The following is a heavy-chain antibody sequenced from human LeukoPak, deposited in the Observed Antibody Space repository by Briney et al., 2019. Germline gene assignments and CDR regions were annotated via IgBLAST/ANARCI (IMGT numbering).Heavy chain of an antibody. D-gene: IGHD2-2*01. CDR3: ARHSKDIVVVPAAVSFDY. J-gene: IGHJ4*02. V-gene: IGHV4-59*08. CDR2: IYYGGST. Sequence: PSETLSLTCTVSGGSISSYYWSWIRQPPGKGLEWIGYIYYGGSTNYNPSLKSRVTISVDTSKNQFSLKLSSVTAADTAVYYCARHSKDIVVVPAAVSFDYWGQGTLVTVSS. CDR1: GGSISSYY.